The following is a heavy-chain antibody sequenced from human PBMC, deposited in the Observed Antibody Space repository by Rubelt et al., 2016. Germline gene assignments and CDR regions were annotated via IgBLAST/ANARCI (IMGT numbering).Heavy chain of an antibody. Sequence: YYADSVKGRFTISRDNSKNTLYLQMNSLRAEDTAVYYCAKSNWSPAYETTLPDPFYYYGMDDWGQGTTVTVSS. CDR3: AKSNWSPAYETTLPDPFYYYGMDD. V-gene: IGHV3-23*01. D-gene: IGHD4-17*01. J-gene: IGHJ6*02.